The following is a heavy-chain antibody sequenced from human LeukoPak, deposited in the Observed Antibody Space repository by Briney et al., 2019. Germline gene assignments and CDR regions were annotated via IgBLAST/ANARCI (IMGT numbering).Heavy chain of an antibody. V-gene: IGHV1-69*05. CDR1: GGTFSSYA. D-gene: IGHD2-15*01. CDR3: ARGEDIVGNNWFDP. Sequence: ASVKVSCKASGGTFSSYAISCVRQAPGQGLEWMGGIIPIFGTANYAQKFQGRVTITTDESTSTAYMELSSLRSEDTAVYYCARGEDIVGNNWFDPWGQGTLVTVSS. J-gene: IGHJ5*02. CDR2: IIPIFGTA.